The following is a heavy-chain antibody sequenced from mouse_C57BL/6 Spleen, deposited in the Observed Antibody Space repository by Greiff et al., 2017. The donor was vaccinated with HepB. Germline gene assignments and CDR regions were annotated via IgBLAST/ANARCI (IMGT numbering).Heavy chain of an antibody. J-gene: IGHJ2*01. CDR3: ARGFITTVPSIDY. V-gene: IGHV1-7*01. Sequence: QVQLQQSGAELAKPGASVKLSCKASGYTFTSYWMHWVKQRTGQGLEWIGYINPSSGYTKYKQKFKDKATLTADKSSSTAYMQLSSLTYEDSAVYYCARGFITTVPSIDYWGQGTTLTVSS. CDR2: INPSSGYT. CDR1: GYTFTSYW. D-gene: IGHD1-1*01.